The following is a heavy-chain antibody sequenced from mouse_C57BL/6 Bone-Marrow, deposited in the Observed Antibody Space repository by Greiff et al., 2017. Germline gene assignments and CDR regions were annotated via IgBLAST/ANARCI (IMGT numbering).Heavy chain of an antibody. V-gene: IGHV3-6*01. CDR2: ISYDGSN. D-gene: IGHD2-4*01. J-gene: IGHJ3*01. CDR3: APYYDYDGFAY. Sequence: VQLKESGPGLVKPSQSLSLTCSVTGYSITSGYYWNWIRQFPGNKLEWMGYISYDGSNNYNPSLKNRISITRDTSKNQFFLKLNSVTTEDTATYYCAPYYDYDGFAYWGQGTLVTVSA. CDR1: GYSITSGYY.